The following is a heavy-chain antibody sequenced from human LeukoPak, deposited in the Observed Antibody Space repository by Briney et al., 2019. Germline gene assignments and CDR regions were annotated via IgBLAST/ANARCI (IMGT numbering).Heavy chain of an antibody. J-gene: IGHJ1*01. D-gene: IGHD3-22*01. CDR1: GGTFSSYA. V-gene: IGHV1-69*13. CDR2: IIPIFGTA. Sequence: GASVKVSCKASGGTFSSYAISWVRQAPGQGLEWMGGIIPIFGTANYAQKFQGRVTITADESTSTAYMELSSLRSEDTAVYYCASVNGYYYDSSGSEYFQHWGQGTLVTVSS. CDR3: ASVNGYYYDSSGSEYFQH.